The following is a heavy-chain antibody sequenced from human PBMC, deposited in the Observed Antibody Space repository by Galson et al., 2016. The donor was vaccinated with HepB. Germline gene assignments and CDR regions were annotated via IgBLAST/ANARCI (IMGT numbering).Heavy chain of an antibody. CDR2: IDSSGHST. J-gene: IGHJ6*02. Sequence: SLRLSCAASEFTFSSYAMSWVRQAPGKGLEWVSAIDSSGHSTYYTDSVTGRFTISRDNSKNTLYLQMNSLRYEDTAVYYCAKAATPVFYSHGIDFWGQGTTVTVSS. CDR1: EFTFSSYA. V-gene: IGHV3-23*01. CDR3: AKAATPVFYSHGIDF.